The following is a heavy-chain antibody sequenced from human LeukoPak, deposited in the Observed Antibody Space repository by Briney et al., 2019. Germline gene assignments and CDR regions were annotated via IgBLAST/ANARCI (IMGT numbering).Heavy chain of an antibody. V-gene: IGHV3-64*02. D-gene: IGHD2-2*01. Sequence: GGSLRPSCAASGFTYSSYSMHWVRQAPGKGLEYVSGINFNGGSTSYADSVRGRFTISRDNSKNTLYLQMGSLRGEDMAVYYCARRRTSCYDYWGQGTLVTVSS. J-gene: IGHJ4*02. CDR3: ARRRTSCYDY. CDR1: GFTYSSYS. CDR2: INFNGGST.